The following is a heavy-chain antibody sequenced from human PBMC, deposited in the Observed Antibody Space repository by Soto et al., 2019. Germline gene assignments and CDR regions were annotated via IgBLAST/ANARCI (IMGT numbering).Heavy chain of an antibody. V-gene: IGHV3-53*01. CDR3: AKDLGPLRLLNYYFYGLDV. Sequence: GGSLRRSCNASGFTVSSSYMSWVRQAPGMGLEWVAVIESGGSTHYADSVKGRFTISRDNSKNMIYLQLHTLRAENTAVYYCAKDLGPLRLLNYYFYGLDVWRQGTTVTASS. CDR1: GFTVSSSY. CDR2: IESGGST. J-gene: IGHJ6*02. D-gene: IGHD2-15*01.